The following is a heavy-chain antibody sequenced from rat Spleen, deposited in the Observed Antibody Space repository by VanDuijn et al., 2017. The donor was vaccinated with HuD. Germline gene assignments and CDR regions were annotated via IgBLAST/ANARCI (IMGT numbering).Heavy chain of an antibody. V-gene: IGHV2-16*01. CDR1: GFSLTSHG. J-gene: IGHJ4*01. Sequence: QVQLKESGPGLVQPSQTLSLTCTVSGFSLTSHGVSWVRQPPGKGLEWIGAMWSGGSTDYNSALKSRLSISRDTSKSQVLLKMNSLQTEDTAMYFCARVGRVSVMDAWGQGASVTVSS. CDR2: MWSGGST. CDR3: ARVGRVSVMDA. D-gene: IGHD1-11*01.